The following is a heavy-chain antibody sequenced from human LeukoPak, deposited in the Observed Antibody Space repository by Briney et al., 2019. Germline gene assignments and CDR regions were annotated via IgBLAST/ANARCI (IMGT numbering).Heavy chain of an antibody. J-gene: IGHJ4*02. CDR2: ISSSSSTI. Sequence: PGGSLRLSCAASGFTFSSYSMNWVRQAPGKGLEWVSYISSSSSTIYYADSVKGRFTISRDNAKNSLYLQMNSLRAEDTAVYYCARGGWFGDPYYFDYWGQGTLVTVSS. D-gene: IGHD3-10*01. CDR1: GFTFSSYS. CDR3: ARGGWFGDPYYFDY. V-gene: IGHV3-48*01.